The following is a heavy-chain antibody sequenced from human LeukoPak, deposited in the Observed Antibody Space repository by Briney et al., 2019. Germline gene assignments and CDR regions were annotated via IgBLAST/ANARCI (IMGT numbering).Heavy chain of an antibody. Sequence: GASVKVSCKASGYTFTDYYIHWVRQAPGQGLEWMGWINSNSGATNYAQKFQGRVTMTRDTSISTAYMELTRLGSHDTAVYYCARDGSLGYWGQGTLVTVSS. D-gene: IGHD5-12*01. J-gene: IGHJ4*02. CDR3: ARDGSLGY. V-gene: IGHV1-2*02. CDR1: GYTFTDYY. CDR2: INSNSGAT.